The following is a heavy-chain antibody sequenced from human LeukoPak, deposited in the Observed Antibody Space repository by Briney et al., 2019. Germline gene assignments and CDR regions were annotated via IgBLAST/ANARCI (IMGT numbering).Heavy chain of an antibody. D-gene: IGHD6-13*01. V-gene: IGHV3-7*03. CDR3: ASDEGYSSSWYTDAFDI. Sequence: QAGGPLRLSCAASGFTFSSFWMSWVRKAQGKGREWVASIKQDESEKYYVDSVKGRFTISRDNAKNSLYLQMNSLRAEDTAVYYCASDEGYSSSWYTDAFDIWGQGTMVTVSS. CDR1: GFTFSSFW. J-gene: IGHJ3*02. CDR2: IKQDESEK.